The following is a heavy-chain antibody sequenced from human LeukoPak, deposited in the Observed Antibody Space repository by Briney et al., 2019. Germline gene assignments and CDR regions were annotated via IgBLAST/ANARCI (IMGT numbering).Heavy chain of an antibody. D-gene: IGHD3-3*01. Sequence: GGSLRLSCVVSGFSFSDAWMSWVRQAPGKGLEWIGRIRSKTDSETTEYAPHVKRRFSSSRDDSKKTLYLQMNSLKTEDTAVYYCTTGRFPPRYWGQGTLVTVSS. CDR3: TTGRFPPRY. CDR2: IRSKTDSETT. V-gene: IGHV3-15*01. J-gene: IGHJ4*02. CDR1: GFSFSDAW.